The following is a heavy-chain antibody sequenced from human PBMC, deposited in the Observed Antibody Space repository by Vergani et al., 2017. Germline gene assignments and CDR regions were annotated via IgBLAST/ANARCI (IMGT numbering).Heavy chain of an antibody. Sequence: QVQLQESGPGLVKPSETLSLTCAVSGFSIDNGYYWDWIRQPPGKGLEWIGSIYYSGSTYYNPSLKSRVTISVDTSKNQFSLKLSSVTAADTAVYYCARARDGSRTSCPRQYNWNDSCWFDPWGQGTLVTVSS. D-gene: IGHD1-20*01. CDR3: ARARDGSRTSCPRQYNWNDSCWFDP. J-gene: IGHJ5*02. CDR1: GFSIDNGYY. CDR2: IYYSGST. V-gene: IGHV4-38-2*01.